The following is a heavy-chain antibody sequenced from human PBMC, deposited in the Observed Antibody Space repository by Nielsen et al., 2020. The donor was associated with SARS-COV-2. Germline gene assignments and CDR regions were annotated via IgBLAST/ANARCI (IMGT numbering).Heavy chain of an antibody. CDR2: IHASDSDT. D-gene: IGHD1-20*01. CDR3: ALDPRYNSLYDFAY. J-gene: IGHJ4*02. V-gene: IGHV5-51*01. Sequence: GESLKISCKTSGLTFTSYWIGWVRQVPGKGLEWLGIIHASDSDTGYSPSFEGQVSISADKSTATAYLQWRSLRASDTAIYYCALDPRYNSLYDFAYWGQGTLVTVSS. CDR1: GLTFTSYW.